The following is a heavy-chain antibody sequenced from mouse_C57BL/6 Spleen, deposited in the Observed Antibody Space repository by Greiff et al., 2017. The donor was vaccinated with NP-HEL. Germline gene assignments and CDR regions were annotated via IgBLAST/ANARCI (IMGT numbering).Heavy chain of an antibody. CDR3: ARLVYGSSNWYFDV. Sequence: QVQLQQSGPELVKPGASVKISCKASGYAFSSSWMNWVKQRPGKGLEWIGRIYPGDGDTNYNGKFKGKATLTADKSSSTAYMQLSSLTSEDSAVYFCARLVYGSSNWYFDVWGTGTTVTVSS. CDR2: IYPGDGDT. CDR1: GYAFSSSW. J-gene: IGHJ1*03. V-gene: IGHV1-82*01. D-gene: IGHD1-1*01.